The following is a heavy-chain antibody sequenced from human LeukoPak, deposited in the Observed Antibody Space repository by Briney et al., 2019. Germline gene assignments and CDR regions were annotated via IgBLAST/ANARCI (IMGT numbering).Heavy chain of an antibody. Sequence: PGGSLRLSCAASGFTFSSYGMHWVRQAPGKGLEWVAFIRYDGSNKYYADSVKGRFTISRDNSKNTLYLQMNSLRAEDTAVYYCAKDCGGDCYGEGYFDYWGQGTLVTVSS. CDR2: IRYDGSNK. CDR1: GFTFSSYG. CDR3: AKDCGGDCYGEGYFDY. D-gene: IGHD2-21*01. J-gene: IGHJ4*02. V-gene: IGHV3-30*02.